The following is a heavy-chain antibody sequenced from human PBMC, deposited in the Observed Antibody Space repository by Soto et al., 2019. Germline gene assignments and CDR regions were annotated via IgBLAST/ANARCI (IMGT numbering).Heavy chain of an antibody. Sequence: QVQLVQSGAEVKKPGSSVKVSCKASGDTLSHYGVSWVRQVPGKGLEWMGGITDILGTRDYAKKFQGRMTITSDESTTTSYKELISLTSDDTAVYYWAAGDSSDTGDHWGQGTLVTVSS. D-gene: IGHD5-18*01. CDR3: AAGDSSDTGDH. CDR1: GDTLSHYG. J-gene: IGHJ4*02. V-gene: IGHV1-69*01. CDR2: ITDILGTR.